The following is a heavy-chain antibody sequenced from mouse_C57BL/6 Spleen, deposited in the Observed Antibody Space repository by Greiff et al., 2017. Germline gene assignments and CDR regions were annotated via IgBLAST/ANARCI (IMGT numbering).Heavy chain of an antibody. CDR3: ARREYYGSSYFWYFDV. V-gene: IGHV5-17*01. Sequence: EVQRVESGGGLVKPGASLKLSCAASGFTFSDYGMHWVHQTPGKGLEWVAYISRGCGTIYYTDTLKGRFTNSRDNAKNTLFLQMTSLRSEDTAMYYCARREYYGSSYFWYFDVWGTGTTVTVSS. J-gene: IGHJ1*03. D-gene: IGHD1-1*01. CDR2: ISRGCGTI. CDR1: GFTFSDYG.